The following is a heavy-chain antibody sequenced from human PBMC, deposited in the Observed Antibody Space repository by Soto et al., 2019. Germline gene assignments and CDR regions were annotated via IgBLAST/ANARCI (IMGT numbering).Heavy chain of an antibody. Sequence: GGSLRLSCAASGFSLRDHYLAWIRQAPGKGLEWVSYISGSDATIYYGDPVKGRFTISRDSSRNSVFLQMNSLRGEDTAVYFCARGHYYGVDVWGQGTSVTVSS. V-gene: IGHV3-11*01. CDR1: GFSLRDHY. D-gene: IGHD3-10*01. CDR2: ISGSDATI. CDR3: ARGHYYGVDV. J-gene: IGHJ6*02.